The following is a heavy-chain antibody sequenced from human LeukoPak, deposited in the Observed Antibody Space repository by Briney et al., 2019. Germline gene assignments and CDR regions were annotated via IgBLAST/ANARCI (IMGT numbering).Heavy chain of an antibody. D-gene: IGHD1-26*01. CDR3: ARGGSGSYYVLGFDY. J-gene: IGHJ4*02. CDR1: GFTFSTYG. V-gene: IGHV3-23*01. CDR2: ISGSGDNT. Sequence: GGSLRLSCAASGFTFSTYGMNWVRQAPGKGLEWVSTISGSGDNTYYADSVKGRFTISRDNSKKMLYLQMNSLRAEDTAVYYCARGGSGSYYVLGFDYWGQGTLVTVSS.